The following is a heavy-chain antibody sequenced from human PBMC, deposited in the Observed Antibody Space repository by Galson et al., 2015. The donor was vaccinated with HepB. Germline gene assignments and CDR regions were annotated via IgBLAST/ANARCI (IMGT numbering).Heavy chain of an antibody. V-gene: IGHV1-18*01. Sequence: SVKVSCKASGYTFTSYAITWVRQAPGQGLEWMGWISAYNGDTNYAQKLQGRVTMTTDTSTGTAYMELRSLRSDDTAVYYCGRFCSRGSCDSAGFDYWGQGTLVTVSS. CDR2: ISAYNGDT. CDR1: GYTFTSYA. CDR3: GRFCSRGSCDSAGFDY. J-gene: IGHJ4*02. D-gene: IGHD2-15*01.